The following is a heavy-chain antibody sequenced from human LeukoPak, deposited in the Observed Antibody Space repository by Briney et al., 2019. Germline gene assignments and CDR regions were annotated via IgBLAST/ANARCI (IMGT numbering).Heavy chain of an antibody. V-gene: IGHV4-59*01. D-gene: IGHD2-15*01. J-gene: IGHJ6*03. Sequence: SSETLSLTCTVSGDSISSYYWSWIRQPPGKGLEWIGYIHYSGSTNYNPSLKSRVTISVDTSKNQFSLILSSVTTADTAVYYCARDGDIAARRTHYYYYYMDVWGKGTTVTISS. CDR3: ARDGDIAARRTHYYYYYMDV. CDR2: IHYSGST. CDR1: GDSISSYY.